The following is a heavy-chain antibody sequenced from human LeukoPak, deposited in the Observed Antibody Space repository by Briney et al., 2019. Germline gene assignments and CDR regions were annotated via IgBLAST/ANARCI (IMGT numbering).Heavy chain of an antibody. CDR3: ARDGHSSGCSYYFDY. V-gene: IGHV1-69*04. Sequence: ASVKVSCKASGGTFSSYAISWVRQAPGQGLEWMGRIIPIFGIANYAQKFQGRVTITADKSTSTAYMELSSLRSEDTAVYYCARDGHSSGCSYYFDYWGQGTLVTVSS. CDR1: GGTFSSYA. J-gene: IGHJ4*02. D-gene: IGHD3-22*01. CDR2: IIPIFGIA.